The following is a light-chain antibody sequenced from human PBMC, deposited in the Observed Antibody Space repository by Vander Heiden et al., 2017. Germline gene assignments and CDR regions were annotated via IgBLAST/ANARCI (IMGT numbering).Light chain of an antibody. V-gene: IGKV1-5*03. CDR2: KAS. J-gene: IGKJ1*01. CDR1: QSISSW. Sequence: DIQMTQSPSTLSASVGDRVTLTCRASQSISSWLAWYQQKPGKAPKLLIYKASSLESGVPSRFSGSGSGTEFTLTISSLQPDDFATYYCQQHNSYSWTFGQGTKVEIK. CDR3: QQHNSYSWT.